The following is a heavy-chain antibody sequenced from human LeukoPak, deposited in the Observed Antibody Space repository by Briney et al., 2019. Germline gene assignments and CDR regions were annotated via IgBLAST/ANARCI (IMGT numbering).Heavy chain of an antibody. Sequence: GGSLRLSCAASGFTFSSYWMSWVRQAPGKGLEWISYIISTSNVIYYADSVKGRFTISRDDAKNSLYLQMNRLRDEDTAVYYCARDTAFSFDYWGQGTLVTVSS. J-gene: IGHJ4*02. D-gene: IGHD2-21*02. CDR3: ARDTAFSFDY. CDR1: GFTFSSYW. CDR2: IISTSNVI. V-gene: IGHV3-48*02.